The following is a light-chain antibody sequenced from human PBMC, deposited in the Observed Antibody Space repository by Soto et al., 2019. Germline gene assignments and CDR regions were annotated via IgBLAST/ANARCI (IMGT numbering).Light chain of an antibody. CDR3: SSYTSSSPYL. CDR1: SSDVGGYNY. CDR2: DVS. V-gene: IGLV2-14*01. Sequence: QSVLTQPDSVSGSPGQSITISCAGTSSDVGGYNYVSWYQQHPGKAPKFMIYDVSNRPSGVSDRFSGSKSGNTASLTISGLQAEDEADYYCSSYTSSSPYLFGTGTKLTVL. J-gene: IGLJ1*01.